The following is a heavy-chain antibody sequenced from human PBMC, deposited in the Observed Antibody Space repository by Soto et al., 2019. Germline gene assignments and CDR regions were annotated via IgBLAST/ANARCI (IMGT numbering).Heavy chain of an antibody. CDR2: ISSSSSYI. CDR3: ARDRGIAAAGYYFDY. V-gene: IGHV3-21*01. Sequence: GGSLRLSCAASGFTFSSYSMNWVRQAPGKGLEWVSSISSSSSYIYYADSVKGRLTISRDNAKNSLYLQMNSLRAEDTAVYYCARDRGIAAAGYYFDYWGQGTLVTVSS. CDR1: GFTFSSYS. D-gene: IGHD6-13*01. J-gene: IGHJ4*02.